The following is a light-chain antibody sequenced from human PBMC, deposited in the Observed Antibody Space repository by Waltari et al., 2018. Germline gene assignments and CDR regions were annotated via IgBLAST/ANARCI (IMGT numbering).Light chain of an antibody. J-gene: IGLJ2*01. V-gene: IGLV2-14*01. CDR1: SSDVGGYNY. Sequence: QSALTQPASVSGSPGQSITISCTGTSSDVGGYNYVSWSQQHPGKAPKLMIYDVSKRPSWVSNRFSGSNSGNTASLTISGLQAEDEADYYCSSYTSSSTLVVFGGGTKLTVL. CDR2: DVS. CDR3: SSYTSSSTLVV.